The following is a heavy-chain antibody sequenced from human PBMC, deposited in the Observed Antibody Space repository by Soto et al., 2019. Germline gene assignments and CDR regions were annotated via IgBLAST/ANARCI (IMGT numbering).Heavy chain of an antibody. CDR1: GFTFNYYD. CDR2: ISDTGRDT. J-gene: IGHJ4*02. Sequence: EAQLLESGGGLVQPGGSLRLSCVASGFTFNYYDVTWVRRAPGKGLDWVSTISDTGRDTYFGDSVRGRFSISRDKSRNAVYLQMHSLTVDDTALYYCPTSSERLSLVTLGGLIPLGFDYWGQGILVTVSS. CDR3: PTSSERLSLVTLGGLIPLGFDY. D-gene: IGHD3-16*01. V-gene: IGHV3-23*01.